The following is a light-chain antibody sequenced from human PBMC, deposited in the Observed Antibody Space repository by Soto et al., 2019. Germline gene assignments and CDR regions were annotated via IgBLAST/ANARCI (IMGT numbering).Light chain of an antibody. CDR3: CSYAGSSTFV. J-gene: IGLJ1*01. V-gene: IGLV2-23*01. CDR2: EGS. Sequence: QSVLTQPASVSGCPGQSITMSCTGTSSDVGSYNLVSWYQQHPGKAPKLMIYEGSKRPSGVSNRFSGSKSGNTASLTISGLQAEDEADYYCCSYAGSSTFVFGTGTKVTVL. CDR1: SSDVGSYNL.